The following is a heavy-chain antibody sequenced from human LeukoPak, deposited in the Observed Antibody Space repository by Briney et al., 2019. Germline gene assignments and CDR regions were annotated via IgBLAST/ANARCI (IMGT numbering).Heavy chain of an antibody. J-gene: IGHJ4*02. D-gene: IGHD3-10*01. CDR3: AKVRFGVTARYHFDF. Sequence: PGGSLRLSCAASGFTFSSYAMSWVRQAPGKGLEWVSAISGSGGSTYYADFVKGRFTISRDNSKNTLYLQMNSLRAEDTAVYYCAKVRFGVTARYHFDFWGQGTLVTVSS. CDR2: ISGSGGST. V-gene: IGHV3-23*01. CDR1: GFTFSSYA.